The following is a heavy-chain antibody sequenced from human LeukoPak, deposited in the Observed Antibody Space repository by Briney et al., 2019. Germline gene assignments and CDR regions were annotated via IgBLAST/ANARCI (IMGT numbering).Heavy chain of an antibody. V-gene: IGHV3-21*04. CDR2: ISGGGETT. CDR1: GFTFSDYN. CDR3: AREGRGGKSFDY. Sequence: GGSLRLSCAASGFTFSDYNMHWVRQAPGKGLEWVSSISGGGETTYYADSVKGRFTISRDNAKNSLYLQMNSLRAEDTALYYCAREGRGGKSFDYWGQGTLVTVSS. J-gene: IGHJ4*02. D-gene: IGHD5-24*01.